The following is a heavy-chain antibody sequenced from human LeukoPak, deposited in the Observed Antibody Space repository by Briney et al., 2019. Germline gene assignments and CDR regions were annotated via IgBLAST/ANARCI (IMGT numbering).Heavy chain of an antibody. CDR2: ISSTSAYT. Sequence: GGSLRLSCAASGFPFTSGFTFSDHYMSWIRQAPAKGLEWVSYISSTSAYTSYADSVKGRFTISRDNANNSLFLQMNGLRAEDTAIYYCARGGTGAFDYWGQGTLVTVSS. CDR3: ARGGTGAFDY. D-gene: IGHD2-8*02. V-gene: IGHV3-11*06. CDR1: GFPFTSGFTFSDHY. J-gene: IGHJ4*02.